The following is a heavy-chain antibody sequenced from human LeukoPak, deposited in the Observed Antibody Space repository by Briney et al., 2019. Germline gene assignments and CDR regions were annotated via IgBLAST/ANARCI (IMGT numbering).Heavy chain of an antibody. V-gene: IGHV3-30*04. CDR3: AKEVHPYDSGTYYFDY. Sequence: GGSLRLSCAASGFTFSSYAMHWVRQAPGKGLEWVAVISYDGSNKYYADSVKGRFTISRDNSKNTLYLQMNSLRAEDTAVYYCAKEVHPYDSGTYYFDYWGRGTLVTVSS. CDR1: GFTFSSYA. CDR2: ISYDGSNK. J-gene: IGHJ4*02. D-gene: IGHD3-10*01.